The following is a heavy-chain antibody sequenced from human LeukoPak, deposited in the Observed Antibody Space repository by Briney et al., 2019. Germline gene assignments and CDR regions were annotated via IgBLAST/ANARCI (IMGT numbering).Heavy chain of an antibody. CDR3: ARGGARYYYYMDV. CDR2: IYYSGST. D-gene: IGHD6-6*01. Sequence: SETLSLTCTVSGGSISSGGYYWSWIRQHPGKGVEWIGYIYYSGSTYYNPSLKSRVTISIDTSKNQFSLKLSSVTAADTAVYYCARGGARYYYYMDVWGKGTTVTVSS. J-gene: IGHJ6*03. CDR1: GGSISSGGYY. V-gene: IGHV4-31*03.